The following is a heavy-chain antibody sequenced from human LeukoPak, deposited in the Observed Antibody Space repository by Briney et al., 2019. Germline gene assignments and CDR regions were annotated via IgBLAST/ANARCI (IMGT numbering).Heavy chain of an antibody. CDR1: GFTFSSYA. J-gene: IGHJ4*02. V-gene: IGHV3-30-3*01. CDR3: ARDRGSSGWYGSLDY. CDR2: ISYDGSNK. Sequence: GGSLRLPCAASGFTFSSYAMHWVRQAPGKGLEWVAVISYDGSNKYYADSVKGRFTISRDNSKNTLYLQMNSLRAEDTAVYYCARDRGSSGWYGSLDYWGQGTLVTVSS. D-gene: IGHD6-19*01.